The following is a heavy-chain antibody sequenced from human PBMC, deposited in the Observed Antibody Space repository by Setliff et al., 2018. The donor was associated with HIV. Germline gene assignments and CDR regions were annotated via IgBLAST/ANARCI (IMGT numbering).Heavy chain of an antibody. J-gene: IGHJ6*03. Sequence: GESLKISCAASGFSFSSYWMSWVRQAPGKGLEWVANIKQDGSEKYYVDSVRGRFAISRDNAKNSLYLQMNSLRAEDTAVYYCARDATRGGDMDVWAKGTTVTVSS. V-gene: IGHV3-7*01. CDR3: ARDATRGGDMDV. CDR2: IKQDGSEK. CDR1: GFSFSSYW. D-gene: IGHD2-15*01.